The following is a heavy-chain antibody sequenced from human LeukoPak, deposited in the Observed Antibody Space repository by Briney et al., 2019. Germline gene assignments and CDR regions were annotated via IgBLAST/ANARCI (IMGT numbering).Heavy chain of an antibody. CDR1: GFTFSSYG. Sequence: PGGSLRLSCAASGFTFSSYGMTWVRQAPGKGLEWVSAISGSGVNTDYADSVKGRFTISRDNSKNTLYLHMNSLRAEDTAVYYCARDQAGSGHYADYWGQGTLVTVSS. CDR2: ISGSGVNT. V-gene: IGHV3-23*01. J-gene: IGHJ4*02. D-gene: IGHD3-10*01. CDR3: ARDQAGSGHYADY.